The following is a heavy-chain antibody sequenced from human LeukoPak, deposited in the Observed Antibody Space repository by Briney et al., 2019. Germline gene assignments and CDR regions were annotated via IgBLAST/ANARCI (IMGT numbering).Heavy chain of an antibody. CDR2: IIPIFGTA. J-gene: IGHJ4*02. CDR3: AREIMYSSGWVHDC. Sequence: SVNVSCTASGGTFSSYAISWVRQAPGQGLEWMGGIIPIFGTANYAQKFQGRVTITADESTSTAYMELSSLRSEDTAVYYCAREIMYSSGWVHDCWGQGTLVTVSS. CDR1: GGTFSSYA. D-gene: IGHD6-19*01. V-gene: IGHV1-69*13.